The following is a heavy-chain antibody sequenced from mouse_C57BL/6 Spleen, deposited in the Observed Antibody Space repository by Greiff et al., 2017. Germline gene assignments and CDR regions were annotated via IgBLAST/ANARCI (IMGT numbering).Heavy chain of an antibody. CDR2: ISDGGSYT. CDR1: GFTFSSYA. J-gene: IGHJ1*03. D-gene: IGHD2-13*01. V-gene: IGHV5-4*03. CDR3: ARRTNWYFDG. Sequence: EVKVVESGGGLVKPGGSLKLSCAASGFTFSSYAMSWVRQTPEKRLEWVATISDGGSYTYYPDNVKGRFTISRDNAKNNLYLQMSHLKSEDTAMYYCARRTNWYFDGWGTGTTVTVSS.